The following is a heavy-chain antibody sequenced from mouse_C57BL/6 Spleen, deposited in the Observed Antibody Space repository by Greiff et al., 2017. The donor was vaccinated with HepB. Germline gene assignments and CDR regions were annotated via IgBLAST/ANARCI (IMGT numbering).Heavy chain of an antibody. J-gene: IGHJ3*01. CDR2: IYPGDGDT. V-gene: IGHV1-80*01. D-gene: IGHD2-3*01. CDR3: ARRGDGSLRAY. Sequence: QVQLQQSGAELVKPGASVKISCKASGYAFSSYWMNWVKQRPGKGLEWIGQIYPGDGDTNYNGKFKGKATLTADKSSSTAYMQLSSLTSEDAAVYFCARRGDGSLRAYWGQGTPVTVSA. CDR1: GYAFSSYW.